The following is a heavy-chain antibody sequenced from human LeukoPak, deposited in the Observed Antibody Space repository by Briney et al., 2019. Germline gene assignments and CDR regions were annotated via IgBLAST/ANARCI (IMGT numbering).Heavy chain of an antibody. CDR1: RGSISNYY. CDR3: VRARGYSPRELDY. Sequence: PSETLSLTCTVSRGSISNYYWSWIRQPPGKGLEWIGYIYYTGSTNYSPSLKSRVTISVDASKNQFSLKLTSVTAADTAVYYCVRARGYSPRELDYWGQGTLVTVSS. CDR2: IYYTGST. V-gene: IGHV4-59*01. D-gene: IGHD3-22*01. J-gene: IGHJ4*02.